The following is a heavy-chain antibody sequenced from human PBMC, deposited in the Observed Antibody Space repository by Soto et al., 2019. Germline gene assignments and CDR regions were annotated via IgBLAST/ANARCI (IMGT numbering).Heavy chain of an antibody. CDR3: AKESGLDFWSGYYLGGGYMDV. V-gene: IGHV3-30*18. CDR2: ISYDGSNK. J-gene: IGHJ6*03. CDR1: GFTFSSYG. Sequence: GGSLRLSCAASGFTFSSYGMHWVRQAPGKGLEWVAVISYDGSNKYYADSVKGRFTISRDDSKNTLYLQMNSLRAEDTAVYYCAKESGLDFWSGYYLGGGYMDVWGKGTTVTVSS. D-gene: IGHD3-3*01.